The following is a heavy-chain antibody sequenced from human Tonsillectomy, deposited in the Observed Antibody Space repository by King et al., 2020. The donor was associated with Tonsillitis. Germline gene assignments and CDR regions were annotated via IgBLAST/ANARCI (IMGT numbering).Heavy chain of an antibody. Sequence: VQLVESGGGLVQIGGSLRLSCAASGFTFSSYAMSWVRQAPGKGLEWVSSIXGSGGSTYSADSVKGRFTISRDNSKNTLYLQMNSLRAEDTAVYYCAKDKVATMPRDAFDLWGQGTMVTVSS. CDR1: GFTFSSYA. CDR2: IXGSGGST. J-gene: IGHJ3*01. CDR3: AKDKVATMPRDAFDL. V-gene: IGHV3-23*04. D-gene: IGHD5-12*01.